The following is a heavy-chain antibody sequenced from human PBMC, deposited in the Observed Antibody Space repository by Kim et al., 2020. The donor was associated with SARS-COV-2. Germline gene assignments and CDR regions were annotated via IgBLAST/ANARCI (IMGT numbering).Heavy chain of an antibody. CDR3: ARSYSSSWYNWFDP. J-gene: IGHJ5*02. V-gene: IGHV1-69*01. D-gene: IGHD6-13*01. Sequence: AQKFQGRVTITADESTSTAYMELSSLRSEDTAVYYCARSYSSSWYNWFDPWGQGTLVTVSS.